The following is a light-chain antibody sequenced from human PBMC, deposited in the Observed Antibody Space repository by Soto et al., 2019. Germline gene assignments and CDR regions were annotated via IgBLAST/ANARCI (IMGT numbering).Light chain of an antibody. J-gene: IGKJ4*01. V-gene: IGKV1-5*01. CDR1: QSISTY. CDR2: DAS. CDR3: QQYNSYSPLT. Sequence: IQITQSPSSLSASVGDRVSITCRASQSISTYLSWYQQKPGKAPKLLIYDASSLESGVPSRFSGSGSGTEFTLTISSLQPDDFATYYCQQYNSYSPLTFGGGTKV.